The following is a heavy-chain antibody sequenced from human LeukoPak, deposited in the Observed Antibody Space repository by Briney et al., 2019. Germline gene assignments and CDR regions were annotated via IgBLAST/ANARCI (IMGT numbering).Heavy chain of an antibody. J-gene: IGHJ6*03. CDR2: ISSSGSTI. D-gene: IGHD2-2*01. Sequence: PGGSLRLSCAASGFTFSDYYMSWIRQAPGKGLEWVSYISSSGSTIYYADSVKGRFTISRDNAKNSLYLQMNSLRAEDTAVYYCARDVPAALYYYYYMDVWGKGTTVTVSS. CDR1: GFTFSDYY. CDR3: ARDVPAALYYYYYMDV. V-gene: IGHV3-11*04.